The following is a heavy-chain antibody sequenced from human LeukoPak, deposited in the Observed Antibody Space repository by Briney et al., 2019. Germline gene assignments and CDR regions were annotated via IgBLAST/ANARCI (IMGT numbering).Heavy chain of an antibody. D-gene: IGHD5-24*01. CDR1: GGTFSSYA. J-gene: IGHJ6*02. V-gene: IGHV1-69*13. Sequence: SVKVSFKASGGTFSSYAISWVRQAPGQGLEWMGGIIPIFGTANYAQKFQGRVTITADESTSTAYMELSSLRSEDTAVYYCARLRWLQSYDYYYGMDVWGQGTTVTVSS. CDR3: ARLRWLQSYDYYYGMDV. CDR2: IIPIFGTA.